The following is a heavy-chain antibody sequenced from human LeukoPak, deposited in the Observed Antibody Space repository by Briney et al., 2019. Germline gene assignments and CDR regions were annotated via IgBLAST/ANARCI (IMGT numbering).Heavy chain of an antibody. CDR3: ANWHSGSRVFFDY. CDR1: GFTFSSYD. Sequence: PGESLTLSCTASGFTFSSYDLSWVRQAPGKGLEWVSTISADCGDTYYSNPVLGRRTISRDKSKKTLALHLHSMRPDDEAVYYYANWHSGSRVFFDYWGQGTLVTVSS. V-gene: IGHV3-23*01. CDR2: ISADCGDT. D-gene: IGHD1-26*01. J-gene: IGHJ4*01.